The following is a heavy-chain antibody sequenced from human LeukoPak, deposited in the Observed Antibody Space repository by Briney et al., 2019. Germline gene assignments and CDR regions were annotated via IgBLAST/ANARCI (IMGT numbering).Heavy chain of an antibody. V-gene: IGHV3-23*01. D-gene: IGHD3-22*01. CDR2: ISGSGGST. Sequence: PGGSLRLSCAASGFTFSSYGMSWVRQAPGKGLEWVSAISGSGGSTYYADSVKGRFTISRDNSKNTLYLQMNSLRAEDTAVYYCAKDRAGGITMIVVVIDYWGQGTLVTVSS. J-gene: IGHJ4*02. CDR1: GFTFSSYG. CDR3: AKDRAGGITMIVVVIDY.